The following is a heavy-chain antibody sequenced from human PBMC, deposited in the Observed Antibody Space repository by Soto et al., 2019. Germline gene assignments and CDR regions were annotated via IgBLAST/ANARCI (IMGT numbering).Heavy chain of an antibody. Sequence: SSETLSLTCTVSGGSISSYYWSWIRQPPGKGLEWIGYIYYSGSTNYNPSLKSRVTISVDTSKNQFSLKLSSVTAADTAVYYCARATLPGHCSGGSCHDHWGQGTLVTVSS. V-gene: IGHV4-59*01. D-gene: IGHD2-15*01. CDR3: ARATLPGHCSGGSCHDH. CDR2: IYYSGST. CDR1: GGSISSYY. J-gene: IGHJ4*02.